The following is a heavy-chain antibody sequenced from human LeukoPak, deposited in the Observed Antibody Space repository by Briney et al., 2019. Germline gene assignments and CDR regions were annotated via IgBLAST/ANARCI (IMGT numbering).Heavy chain of an antibody. CDR3: VVVPAAKSYYYYGMDV. Sequence: GGSLRLSCAASGFTVSSNYMSWVRQAPGKGLEWVSVIYSGGGTYYADSVKGRFTISRDNSKNTLYLQMNSLRAEDTAVYYCVVVPAAKSYYYYGMDVWGQGTTVTVSS. J-gene: IGHJ6*02. D-gene: IGHD2-2*01. V-gene: IGHV3-66*01. CDR1: GFTVSSNY. CDR2: IYSGGGT.